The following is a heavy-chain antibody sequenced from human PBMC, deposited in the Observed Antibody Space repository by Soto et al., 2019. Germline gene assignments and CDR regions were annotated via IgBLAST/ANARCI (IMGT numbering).Heavy chain of an antibody. D-gene: IGHD2-2*01. V-gene: IGHV3-23*01. Sequence: GGALRLSCSASGFTCSSYAMSWVRQSPWKGLEWVSAISGSGGSTYYADSVKGRFTISRDNYKTTMYLKMHSLRAEDTAVYYCAKEPRENYIVVVPAAIWGQGTLVTVSS. CDR3: AKEPRENYIVVVPAAI. J-gene: IGHJ4*02. CDR1: GFTCSSYA. CDR2: ISGSGGST.